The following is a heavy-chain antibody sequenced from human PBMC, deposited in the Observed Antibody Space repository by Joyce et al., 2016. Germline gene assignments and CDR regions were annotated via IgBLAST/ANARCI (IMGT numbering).Heavy chain of an antibody. V-gene: IGHV3-7*04. CDR3: VRDPFDY. Sequence: EVHLVESGGGLVQPGGSLRLSCAASGFTFSAYWMTWVRQAPGKGRAWVATIKEGGTEKFYVDSGKGRFTISRDNAENSVYLQMNSLRAEDTAVYYCVRDPFDYWGQGAVVTVSS. CDR2: IKEGGTEK. CDR1: GFTFSAYW. J-gene: IGHJ4*02.